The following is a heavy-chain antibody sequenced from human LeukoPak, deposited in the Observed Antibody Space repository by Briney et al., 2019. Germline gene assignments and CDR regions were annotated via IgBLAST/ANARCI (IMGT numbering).Heavy chain of an antibody. Sequence: SVKVSCKASGGTFSSYAISWVRQAPGQGLEWMGGIIPIFGTANYAQKFQGRVTITADESTSTAYMELSSLRSEDTAVYYCARFLTRITIFGVVHDAFDIWGQGTMVTVSS. CDR2: IIPIFGTA. J-gene: IGHJ3*02. CDR3: ARFLTRITIFGVVHDAFDI. V-gene: IGHV1-69*01. D-gene: IGHD3-3*01. CDR1: GGTFSSYA.